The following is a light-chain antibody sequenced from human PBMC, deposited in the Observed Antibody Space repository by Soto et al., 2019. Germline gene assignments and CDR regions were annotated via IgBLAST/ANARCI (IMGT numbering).Light chain of an antibody. Sequence: EILMTQSPATLSVSPGERATLSCRASQSVSSNLAWYQQKPGQAPRLLIYAASTRATGIPVRFSGSGSGTEFTLIISSLHSEDFAVYSCQQYNDWPWTFGQGTKVEI. CDR2: AAS. V-gene: IGKV3-15*01. CDR3: QQYNDWPWT. CDR1: QSVSSN. J-gene: IGKJ1*01.